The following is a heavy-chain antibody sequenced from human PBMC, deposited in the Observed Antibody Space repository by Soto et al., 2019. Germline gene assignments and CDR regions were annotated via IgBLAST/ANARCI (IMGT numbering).Heavy chain of an antibody. CDR1: GDSISGYY. CDR3: ARERLFCPGGNCHCYFDY. D-gene: IGHD2-15*01. J-gene: IGHJ4*03. CDR2: IYFSGST. Sequence: QVQLQESGPGLMKPSETLSLTCTVSGDSISGYYWSWVRQTPGKGLEWIGYIYFSGSTNYNPSLKSRVTMSVDTSKDQFSLNLSSVTAADTAVYYCARERLFCPGGNCHCYFDYWGQGTLVTVSS. V-gene: IGHV4-59*01.